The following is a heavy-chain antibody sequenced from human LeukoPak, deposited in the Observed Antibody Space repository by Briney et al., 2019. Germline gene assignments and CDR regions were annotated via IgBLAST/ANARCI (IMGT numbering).Heavy chain of an antibody. V-gene: IGHV3-23*01. Sequence: GGSLRLSCAASGFAFSSYAMSWVRQAPGKGLEGVSVISGSGVDTDYADSVKGRFTISRDNSKNTLYLQMNSLRAEDTAGYYCAKGDAYGGNSVYFDSWGQGTLVTVSS. CDR3: AKGDAYGGNSVYFDS. CDR1: GFAFSSYA. J-gene: IGHJ4*02. CDR2: ISGSGVDT. D-gene: IGHD4-23*01.